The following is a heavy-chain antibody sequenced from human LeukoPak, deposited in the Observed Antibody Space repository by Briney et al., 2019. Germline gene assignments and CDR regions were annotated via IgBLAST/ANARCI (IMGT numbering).Heavy chain of an antibody. Sequence: GGSLRLSCAASGFTFRSYAMSWVRQAPGKGLGWVSAISGSGGSGGSTDYADSVKGRFTISRDNSKNTLYLQMNSLRAEDTAVYYCAKDASYSGSRKLFYPDFWGQGTLVTVSS. J-gene: IGHJ4*02. CDR2: ISGSGGSGGST. V-gene: IGHV3-23*01. CDR3: AKDASYSGSRKLFYPDF. D-gene: IGHD1-26*01. CDR1: GFTFRSYA.